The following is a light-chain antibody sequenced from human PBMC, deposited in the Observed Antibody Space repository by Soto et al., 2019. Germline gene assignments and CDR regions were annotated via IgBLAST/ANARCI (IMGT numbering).Light chain of an antibody. V-gene: IGKV1-12*01. CDR1: QGISRW. CDR3: QQLASLPLT. Sequence: LPITQCPFCMTTSAGKRGTLPCRACQGISRWLAWYQKMPGRAPKLLIYAASSLQSGVPVRFSGSGSGTDFTLSISSLEPEDVVSYFCQQLASLPLTVGQGGRLAI. CDR2: AAS. J-gene: IGKJ5*01.